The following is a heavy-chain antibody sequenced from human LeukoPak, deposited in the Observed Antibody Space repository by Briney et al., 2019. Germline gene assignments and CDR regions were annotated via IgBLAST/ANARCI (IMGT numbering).Heavy chain of an antibody. CDR1: GDSIDTSSNY. Sequence: SETLSLTCSVPGDSIDTSSNYWGWIRQPPGKGLEWIGTLYYSGSTYYSPSLKSRLTMSLSPSRNQFFLKLVSVTVADTAVYYCVRMGVTVISPDSWGQGTLVTVSS. CDR3: VRMGVTVISPDS. CDR2: LYYSGST. V-gene: IGHV4-39*07. J-gene: IGHJ4*02. D-gene: IGHD4-23*01.